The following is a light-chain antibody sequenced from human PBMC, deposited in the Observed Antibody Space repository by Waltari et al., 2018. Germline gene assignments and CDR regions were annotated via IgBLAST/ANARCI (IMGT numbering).Light chain of an antibody. CDR3: QSYDSSLSAV. CDR1: RSNIGAGYD. CDR2: AFS. J-gene: IGLJ3*02. Sequence: QSVLTQPPSVSGAPGHSVTISCTGSRSNIGAGYDVHWYQQLPGAAPKLLIYAFSNRPSGVHDRFYGSKSGTSASLAINGLQAEDEAVYYCQSYDSSLSAVFGGGTKVTVL. V-gene: IGLV1-40*01.